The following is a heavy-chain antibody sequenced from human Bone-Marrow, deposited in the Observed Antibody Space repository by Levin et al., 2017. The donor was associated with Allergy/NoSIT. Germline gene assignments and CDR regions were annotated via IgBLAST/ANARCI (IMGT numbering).Heavy chain of an antibody. D-gene: IGHD3-9*01. CDR3: ARFQGGARGSGVYGYDILTGYYNQHDAFDI. CDR1: GGSISSSSYY. V-gene: IGHV4-39*01. J-gene: IGHJ3*02. Sequence: SETLSLTCTVSGGSISSSSYYWGWIRQPPGKGLEWIGSIYYSGSTYYNPSLKSRVTISVDTSKNQFSLKLSSVTAADTAVYYCARFQGGARGSGVYGYDILTGYYNQHDAFDIWGQGTMVTVSS. CDR2: IYYSGST.